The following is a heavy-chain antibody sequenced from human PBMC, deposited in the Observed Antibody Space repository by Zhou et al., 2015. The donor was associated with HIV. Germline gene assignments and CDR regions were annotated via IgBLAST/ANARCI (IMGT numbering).Heavy chain of an antibody. D-gene: IGHD3-22*01. CDR2: ITPMFDIK. Sequence: QLQLVQSGAEVKKPGSSVKVSCKASGGTFSGSDVSWVRQAPGQGLEWMGGITPMFDIKNYAQKFRARLKITVDQSTNTAYMELSSLTSEDAAMYFCARSSVNHDNAFDIWGQGTKVIVSS. CDR1: GGTFSGSD. J-gene: IGHJ3*02. V-gene: IGHV1-69*17. CDR3: ARSSVNHDNAFDI.